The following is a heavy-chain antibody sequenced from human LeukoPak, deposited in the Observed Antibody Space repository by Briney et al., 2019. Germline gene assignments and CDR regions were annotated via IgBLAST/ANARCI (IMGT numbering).Heavy chain of an antibody. V-gene: IGHV3-30*02. CDR3: AREGLGSRSYFSAWFDH. D-gene: IGHD3-10*01. CDR1: GFTFSSYG. J-gene: IGHJ5*02. CDR2: IRYDGSNK. Sequence: GGSLRLSCAASGFTFSSYGMHWVRQAPGRGLEWVAFIRYDGSNKYYADSVKGRFTISRDNSKNTLYLQMNSLRAEDTAVYYCAREGLGSRSYFSAWFDHWGQGTLVTVSS.